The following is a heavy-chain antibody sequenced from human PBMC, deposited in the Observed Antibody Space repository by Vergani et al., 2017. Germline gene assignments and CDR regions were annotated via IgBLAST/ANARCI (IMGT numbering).Heavy chain of an antibody. CDR1: GYSFTSYW. CDR2: IYPGDSDT. V-gene: IGHV5-51*01. CDR3: ARPIRIAARPRSNDAFDI. J-gene: IGHJ3*02. Sequence: EVQLVQSGAEVKKPGESLKISCKGSGYSFTSYWIGWVRQMPGKGLEWMGIIYPGDSDTRYSPSFQGQVTISADKSISTAYLQRSSLKASDTAMYYCARPIRIAARPRSNDAFDIWGQGTMVTVSS. D-gene: IGHD6-6*01.